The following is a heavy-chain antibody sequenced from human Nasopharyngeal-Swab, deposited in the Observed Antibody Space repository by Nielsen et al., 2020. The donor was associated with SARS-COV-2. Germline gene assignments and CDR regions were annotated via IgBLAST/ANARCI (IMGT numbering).Heavy chain of an antibody. D-gene: IGHD2-8*01. Sequence: IRQPPGKGLEWVAVIAYDGSNKYYADSVKGRFTSARDNSKNTLYLQMNSLRAEDTAVYYCAKELARAYLDYYFDYWGQGTLVTVSS. CDR3: AKELARAYLDYYFDY. V-gene: IGHV3-30*18. CDR2: IAYDGSNK. J-gene: IGHJ4*02.